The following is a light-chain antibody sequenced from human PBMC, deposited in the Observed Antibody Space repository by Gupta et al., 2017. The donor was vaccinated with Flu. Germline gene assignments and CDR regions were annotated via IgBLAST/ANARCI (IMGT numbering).Light chain of an antibody. Sequence: QSALTQPASVSGSPGPSITISCTATSSDVGDFDYVSWYQQHPGKAPELMIYDVTYRPSGVSKRFSASKSDNTASLTISGLQPEDEADYFCSSYTGSTTIFGGGTKLTVL. CDR3: SSYTGSTTI. CDR1: SSDVGDFDY. CDR2: DVT. V-gene: IGLV2-14*03. J-gene: IGLJ2*01.